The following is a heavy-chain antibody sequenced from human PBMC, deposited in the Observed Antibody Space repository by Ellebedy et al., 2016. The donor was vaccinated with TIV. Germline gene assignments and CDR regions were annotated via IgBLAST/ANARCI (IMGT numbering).Heavy chain of an antibody. CDR2: MNPNSGNT. D-gene: IGHD3-22*01. Sequence: ASVKVSXXASGYTFTSYDINWVRQATGQGLEWMGWMNPNSGNTGYAQKFQGRVTMTRNTSISTAYMELSSLRSEDTAVYYCARGYYYDSSGYYPVDYWGQGTLVTVSS. V-gene: IGHV1-8*01. J-gene: IGHJ4*02. CDR1: GYTFTSYD. CDR3: ARGYYYDSSGYYPVDY.